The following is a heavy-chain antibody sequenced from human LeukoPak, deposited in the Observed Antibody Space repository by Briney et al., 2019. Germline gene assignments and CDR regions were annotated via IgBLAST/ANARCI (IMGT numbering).Heavy chain of an antibody. Sequence: SETLSLTCTVSGDSISSGDYYWSWIRQPAGKGLEWIGRISSSGSTNYNPSLKSRVTISVDTSKNQFSLKLSSVTAADTAVYFCAGGPYSYDSSGAFDIWGQGTMVTVST. CDR2: ISSSGST. CDR1: GDSISSGDYY. V-gene: IGHV4-61*02. J-gene: IGHJ3*02. CDR3: AGGPYSYDSSGAFDI. D-gene: IGHD3-22*01.